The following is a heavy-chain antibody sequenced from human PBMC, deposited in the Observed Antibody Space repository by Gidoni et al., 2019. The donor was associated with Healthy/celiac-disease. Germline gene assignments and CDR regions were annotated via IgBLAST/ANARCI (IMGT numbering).Heavy chain of an antibody. CDR1: GGSISSSNYY. Sequence: QLQLQESGPGLVKPSETLSLTCTVSGGSISSSNYYWGWIRQPPGKGLEWIGSIYYSGSTYYNPYLKSRVTISVDTSKNQFSLKLSSVTAADTAVYYCATITIFGVEEGYWGQGTLVTVSS. CDR3: ATITIFGVEEGY. J-gene: IGHJ4*02. V-gene: IGHV4-39*01. D-gene: IGHD3-3*01. CDR2: IYYSGST.